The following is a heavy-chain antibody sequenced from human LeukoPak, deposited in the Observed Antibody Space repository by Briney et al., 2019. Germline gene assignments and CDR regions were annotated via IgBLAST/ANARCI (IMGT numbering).Heavy chain of an antibody. CDR1: GYTFTSYY. D-gene: IGHD3-22*01. CDR3: ARDYYDSSGYRAYYYMDV. Sequence: ASVKVSCKASGYTFTSYYMHWVRQAPGQGLEWMGWISAYNGNTNYAQKLQGRVTMTTDTSTSTAYMELRSLRSDDTAVYYCARDYYDSSGYRAYYYMDVWGKGTTVTVSS. CDR2: ISAYNGNT. V-gene: IGHV1-18*04. J-gene: IGHJ6*03.